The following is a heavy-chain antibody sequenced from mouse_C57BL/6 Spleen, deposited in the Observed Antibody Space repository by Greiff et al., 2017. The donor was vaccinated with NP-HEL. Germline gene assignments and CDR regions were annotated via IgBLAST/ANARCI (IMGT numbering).Heavy chain of an antibody. CDR1: GYSITSGYY. CDR2: ISYDGSN. D-gene: IGHD3-2*02. V-gene: IGHV3-6*01. CDR3: ARDSSGSWFAY. Sequence: ESGPGLVKPSQSLSLTCSVTGYSITSGYYWNRIRQFPGNKLEWMGYISYDGSNNYNPSLKNRISITRDTSKNQFFLKLNSVTTEDTATYYCARDSSGSWFAYWGQGTLVTVSA. J-gene: IGHJ3*01.